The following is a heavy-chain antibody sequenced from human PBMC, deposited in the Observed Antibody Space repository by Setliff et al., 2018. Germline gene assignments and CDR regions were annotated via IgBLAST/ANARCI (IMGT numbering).Heavy chain of an antibody. CDR3: AKDGQRAAAGTSGHGY. CDR2: IWDDGVKK. D-gene: IGHD6-13*01. CDR1: GFTFSTYR. V-gene: IGHV3-30*02. J-gene: IGHJ4*02. Sequence: GGSLRLSCAASGFTFSTYRMHWVRQAPGKGLEWVAVIWDDGVKKYHADSVKGRFTISRDNSKNTLYLQMNSLRPEDTAVYYCAKDGQRAAAGTSGHGYWGQGTLVTVSS.